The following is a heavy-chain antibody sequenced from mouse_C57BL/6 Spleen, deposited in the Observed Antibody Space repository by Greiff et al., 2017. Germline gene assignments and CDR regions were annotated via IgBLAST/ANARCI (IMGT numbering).Heavy chain of an antibody. CDR1: GYTFTSYW. CDR3: AKGGYSNPHWYFDV. Sequence: VQLQQPGAELVRPGSSVKLSCTASGYTFTSYWMHWVKQRPIQGLEWIGNIDPSDSETHYNQKFKDKATLTGDKSSSTAYMQLSSLTSEDSAVYYCAKGGYSNPHWYFDVWGTGTTVTVSS. D-gene: IGHD2-5*01. V-gene: IGHV1-52*01. J-gene: IGHJ1*03. CDR2: IDPSDSET.